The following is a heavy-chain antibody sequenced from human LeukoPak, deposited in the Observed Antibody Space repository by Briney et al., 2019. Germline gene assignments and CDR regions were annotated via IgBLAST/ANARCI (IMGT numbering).Heavy chain of an antibody. CDR3: ARRGRTTVRGVTGTTTYYYMDV. CDR1: GGSISSGGYY. Sequence: PSQTLSLTCTVSGGSISSGGYYWSWIRQPPGKGLEWIGYIYHSGSTNYNPSLKSRVTISVDTSKNQFSLKLSSVTAADTAVYYCARRGRTTVRGVTGTTTYYYMDVWGKGTTVTVSS. J-gene: IGHJ6*03. V-gene: IGHV4-30-2*01. CDR2: IYHSGST. D-gene: IGHD1-20*01.